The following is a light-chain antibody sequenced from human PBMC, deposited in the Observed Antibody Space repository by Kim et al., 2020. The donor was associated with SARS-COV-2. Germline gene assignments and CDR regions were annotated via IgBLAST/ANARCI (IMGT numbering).Light chain of an antibody. J-gene: IGKJ2*01. Sequence: RSQSVGERVAITGRASQSMRSWLAWYQQKPGKAPKLLIYKASSLESGVPSRFSGSGSGTEFTLTISSLQPDDFATYYCQQYNSPYTFGQGTKLEI. CDR1: QSMRSW. CDR3: QQYNSPYT. CDR2: KAS. V-gene: IGKV1-5*03.